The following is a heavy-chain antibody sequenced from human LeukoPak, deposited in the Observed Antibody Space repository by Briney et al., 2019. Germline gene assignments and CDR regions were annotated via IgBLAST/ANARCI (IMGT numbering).Heavy chain of an antibody. CDR3: ANAGRYCSGGSCYSHYYYGMDV. CDR1: GFTFSSCG. J-gene: IGHJ6*02. CDR2: ISYDGSNK. V-gene: IGHV3-30*18. Sequence: GRSLRLSCAASGFTFSSCGMHWVRQAPGKGLEWVAVISYDGSNKYYADSVKGRFTISRDNSKNTLYLQMNSLRAEDTAVYYCANAGRYCSGGSCYSHYYYGMDVWGQGTTVTVSS. D-gene: IGHD2-15*01.